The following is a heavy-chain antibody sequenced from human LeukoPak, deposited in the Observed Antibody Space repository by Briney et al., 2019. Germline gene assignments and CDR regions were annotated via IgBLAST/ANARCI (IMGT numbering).Heavy chain of an antibody. CDR3: ARGDGDYVFDY. CDR1: GFTVSSNY. Sequence: GGSLRLSCAASGFTVSSNYMSWVRQAPGKWLEWVSVIYSGGSTYYADSVKGRFTISRDNSKNTLYLQMNSLRAEDTAVYYCARGDGDYVFDYWGQGTLVTVSS. CDR2: IYSGGST. J-gene: IGHJ4*02. V-gene: IGHV3-66*01. D-gene: IGHD4-17*01.